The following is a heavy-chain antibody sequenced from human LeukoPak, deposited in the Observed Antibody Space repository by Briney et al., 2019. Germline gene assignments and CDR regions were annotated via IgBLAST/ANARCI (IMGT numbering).Heavy chain of an antibody. J-gene: IGHJ4*02. D-gene: IGHD3-3*01. V-gene: IGHV3-21*01. CDR3: AKDSSNYDFWSGYYGIDY. CDR2: ISSGGTYV. CDR1: GFTFSSYS. Sequence: GGSLRLSCAASGFTFSSYSMNWVRQAPGKGLEWVSSISSGGTYVYYADSVKGRFTISRDNAKNSLYLQMNSLRAEDTAVYYCAKDSSNYDFWSGYYGIDYWGQGTLVTVSS.